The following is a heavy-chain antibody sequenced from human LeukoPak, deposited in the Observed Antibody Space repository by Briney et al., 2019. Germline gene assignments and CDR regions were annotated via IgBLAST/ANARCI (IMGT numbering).Heavy chain of an antibody. J-gene: IGHJ4*02. CDR1: GFTFSSYA. CDR3: AKDVIVVVPAAISSYFDY. CDR2: ISGSGGST. Sequence: GGSLRLSCAASGFTFSSYAMSWVRQAPGKGLEWVSAISGSGGSTYYADSVKGRFTISRDNSKNTLYLQMNSLRAGDTAVYYCAKDVIVVVPAAISSYFDYWGQGTLVTVSS. D-gene: IGHD2-2*01. V-gene: IGHV3-23*01.